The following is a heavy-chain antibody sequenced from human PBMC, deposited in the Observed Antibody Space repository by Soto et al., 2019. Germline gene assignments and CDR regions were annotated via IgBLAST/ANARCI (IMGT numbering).Heavy chain of an antibody. CDR2: IYTSGST. CDR3: ARDFEATMVRGVIIAYYYYGMDV. V-gene: IGHV4-4*07. J-gene: IGHJ6*02. Sequence: SSETLSLTCTVSGGSISSYYWSWIRQPAGKGLEWIGRIYTSGSTNYNPSLKSRVTMSVDTSKNQFSLKLSSVTAADTAVYYCARDFEATMVRGVIIAYYYYGMDVWGQGTTVTVSS. D-gene: IGHD3-10*01. CDR1: GGSISSYY.